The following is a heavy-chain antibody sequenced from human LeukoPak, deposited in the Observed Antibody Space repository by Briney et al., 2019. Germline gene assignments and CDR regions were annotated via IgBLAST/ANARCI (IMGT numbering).Heavy chain of an antibody. Sequence: WASVKVSCKASGGTFSSYAISWVRQAPGQGLEWMGGIIPIFGTANYAQKFQGRVTITADESTSTAYMELSSLRSEDTAVYYCARDHSDGDYRIPFDYWGQEPLVTVSS. D-gene: IGHD4-17*01. J-gene: IGHJ4*02. CDR3: ARDHSDGDYRIPFDY. V-gene: IGHV1-69*13. CDR1: GGTFSSYA. CDR2: IIPIFGTA.